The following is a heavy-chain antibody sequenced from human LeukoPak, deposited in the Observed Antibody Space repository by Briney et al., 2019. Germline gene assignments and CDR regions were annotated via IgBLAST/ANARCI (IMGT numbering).Heavy chain of an antibody. CDR1: GFTFSSYA. D-gene: IGHD1-26*01. Sequence: GGSLRLSCAASGFTFSSYAMSWVRQAPGKGLEWVAAISGSGGSIYYADSVEGRFTISRDKSKNTQYLQMNSLRGEDTAVYYCAKGIESSGSYYTCFVYWGQGTLVTVSS. V-gene: IGHV3-23*01. J-gene: IGHJ4*02. CDR3: AKGIESSGSYYTCFVY. CDR2: ISGSGGSI.